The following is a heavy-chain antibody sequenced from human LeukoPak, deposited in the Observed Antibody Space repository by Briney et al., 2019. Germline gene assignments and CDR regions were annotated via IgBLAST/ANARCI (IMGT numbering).Heavy chain of an antibody. D-gene: IGHD6-19*01. J-gene: IGHJ4*02. CDR3: SKYLPISGWDFDY. CDR1: GFTFCSYG. CDR2: ISYDGSNK. Sequence: PRGSLGLSCAASGFTFCSYGMHWVRQAPGKGLEWVAVISYDGSNKYYADSVKGRFTISRDNSKNTLYLQMNSLRAEDTAVYYCSKYLPISGWDFDYWGQGTLVTVSS. V-gene: IGHV3-30*18.